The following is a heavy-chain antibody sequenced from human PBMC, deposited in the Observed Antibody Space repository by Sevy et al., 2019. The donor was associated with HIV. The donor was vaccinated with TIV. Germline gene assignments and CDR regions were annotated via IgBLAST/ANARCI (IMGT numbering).Heavy chain of an antibody. CDR1: GFTFSNAW. CDR3: TTDGGGYKYGYSFDY. CDR2: IKSKSDGGTT. J-gene: IGHJ4*02. D-gene: IGHD5-18*01. V-gene: IGHV3-15*07. Sequence: GGSLRLSCAASGFTFSNAWMNWVRQAPGKGLEWVGRIKSKSDGGTTDYAAPVKGRFTISRDDSKITLYLQMNSLKTGDTAVYYCTTDGGGYKYGYSFDYWGQGTLVTVSS.